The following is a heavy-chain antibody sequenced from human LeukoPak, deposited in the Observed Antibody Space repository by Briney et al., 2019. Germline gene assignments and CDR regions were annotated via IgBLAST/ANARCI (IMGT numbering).Heavy chain of an antibody. CDR3: ARNGGTTSNPSHDDFDI. D-gene: IGHD4-11*01. CDR1: GYTSDFMKYG. Sequence: AAVKVSCKTSGYTSDFMKYGVAWVRQAPGQGLEWMGWINPDSGHANYAQRFQGRVTMTTHTSTTTAYMELRSLTSDDTAVYYCARNGGTTSNPSHDDFDIWGQGTMVTVSS. CDR2: INPDSGHA. J-gene: IGHJ3*02. V-gene: IGHV1-18*01.